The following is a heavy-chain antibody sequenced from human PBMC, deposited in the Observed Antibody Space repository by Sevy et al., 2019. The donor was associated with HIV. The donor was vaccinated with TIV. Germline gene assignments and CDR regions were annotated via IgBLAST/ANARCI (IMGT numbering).Heavy chain of an antibody. V-gene: IGHV3-33*01. Sequence: GGSLRLSCAASGFTFSSYGMHWVRQAPGKGLEWVAVIWYDGSNKYYADSVKGRFTISRDNSKNTLYLQMNSLRAEDTAGYYCARVGYYYDSSGYHLLGYYGMDVWGQGTTVTVSS. J-gene: IGHJ6*02. CDR2: IWYDGSNK. CDR3: ARVGYYYDSSGYHLLGYYGMDV. D-gene: IGHD3-22*01. CDR1: GFTFSSYG.